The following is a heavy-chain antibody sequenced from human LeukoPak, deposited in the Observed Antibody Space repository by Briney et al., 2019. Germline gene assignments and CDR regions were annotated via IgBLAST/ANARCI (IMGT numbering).Heavy chain of an antibody. J-gene: IGHJ4*02. D-gene: IGHD6-13*01. CDR1: GFTFSSYS. CDR3: AKDSPGGEAAAGSPHLYYFDY. Sequence: GGSLRLSCAASGFTFSSYSMNWVHQAPGKGLEWVSAISGSGGSTYYADSVKGRFTISRDNSKNTLYLQMNSLRAEDTAVYYCAKDSPGGEAAAGSPHLYYFDYRGQGTLVTVSS. V-gene: IGHV3-23*01. CDR2: ISGSGGST.